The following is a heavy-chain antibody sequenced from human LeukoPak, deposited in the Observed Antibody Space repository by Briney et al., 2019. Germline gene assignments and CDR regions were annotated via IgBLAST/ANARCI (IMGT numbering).Heavy chain of an antibody. Sequence: GGSLRLSWAASGFTFSSYGMHWVRQAPGKGLEWVAVIWYDGSNKYYADSVKGRFTISRDNSKNTLYLQMNSLRAEDTAVYYCARDNCSGGSCYRTSLDYWGQGTLVTVSS. CDR1: GFTFSSYG. CDR3: ARDNCSGGSCYRTSLDY. D-gene: IGHD2-15*01. CDR2: IWYDGSNK. J-gene: IGHJ4*02. V-gene: IGHV3-33*01.